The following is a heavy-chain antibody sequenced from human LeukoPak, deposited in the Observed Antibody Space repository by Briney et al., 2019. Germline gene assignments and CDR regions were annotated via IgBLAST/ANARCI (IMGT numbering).Heavy chain of an antibody. CDR2: INQDSKTK. CDR3: ARDHTGRLDY. D-gene: IGHD1-26*01. V-gene: IGHV3-7*01. J-gene: IGHJ3*01. CDR1: GFTFSNTW. Sequence: GGSLRLSCATSGFTFSNTWMAWVRQAPGKGLEWVANINQDSKTKQYVDSVKGQFTISRDNAKNSLFLQMSSLTVEDTGIYYCARDHTGRLDYWGQGTIATVSS.